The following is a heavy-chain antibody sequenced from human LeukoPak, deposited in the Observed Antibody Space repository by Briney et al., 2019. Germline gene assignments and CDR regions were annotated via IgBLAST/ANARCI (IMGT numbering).Heavy chain of an antibody. CDR3: AKGYRGGYLDIDS. V-gene: IGHV4-4*02. CDR2: VDQSETT. J-gene: IGHJ4*02. D-gene: IGHD5-24*01. Sequence: NSSETLSLTCAVSGGSISDDNWWSWVRQPPGKGLEWIGEVDQSETTNYNPSLKSRVTISVDKSKNQFSLKMTSVTAADTAVYYCAKGYRGGYLDIDSWGQGTLVTVSS. CDR1: GGSISDDNW.